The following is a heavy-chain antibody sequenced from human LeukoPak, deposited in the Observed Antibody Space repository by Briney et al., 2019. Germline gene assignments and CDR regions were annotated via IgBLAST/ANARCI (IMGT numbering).Heavy chain of an antibody. J-gene: IGHJ4*02. V-gene: IGHV3-23*01. Sequence: PGGSLRLSCAASGFTFSSYAMSWVRQAPGKGLEWVSAISGSGGSTYYADSVKGRFTISRDNSKNTLYLQMNSLRAEDTAVYYCAKLPNYYDSSGYYFWGQGTLVTVSS. CDR3: AKLPNYYDSSGYYF. D-gene: IGHD3-22*01. CDR1: GFTFSSYA. CDR2: ISGSGGST.